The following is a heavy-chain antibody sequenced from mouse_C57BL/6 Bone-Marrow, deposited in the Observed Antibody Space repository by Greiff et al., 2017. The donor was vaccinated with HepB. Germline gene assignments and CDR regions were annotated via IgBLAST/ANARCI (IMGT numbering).Heavy chain of an antibody. J-gene: IGHJ3*01. CDR1: GFTFSSYG. V-gene: IGHV5-6*01. D-gene: IGHD1-2*01. CDR2: ISSGGSYT. CDR3: ARQGLRPFAY. Sequence: EVQGVESGGDLVKPGGSLKLSCAASGFTFSSYGMSWVRQTPDKRLEWVATISSGGSYTYYPDSVKGRFTISRDNAKNTLYLQMSSLKSEDTAMYYCARQGLRPFAYWGQVTLVTVSA.